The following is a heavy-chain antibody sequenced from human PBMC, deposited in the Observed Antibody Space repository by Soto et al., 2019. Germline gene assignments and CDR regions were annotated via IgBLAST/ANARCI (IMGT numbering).Heavy chain of an antibody. J-gene: IGHJ6*02. D-gene: IGHD4-17*01. V-gene: IGHV4-59*01. CDR2: IYYSGST. CDR3: ARDRADYGGNKYYYYYYGMDV. CDR1: GGSISSYY. Sequence: PSETLSLTCTVSGGSISSYYCSWMRQPPGKGLEWIGYIYYSGSTNYSPSLKSRVTISVDTSKNQFSLKLSSVTAADTAVYYCARDRADYGGNKYYYYYYGMDVWGQGTTVTVSS.